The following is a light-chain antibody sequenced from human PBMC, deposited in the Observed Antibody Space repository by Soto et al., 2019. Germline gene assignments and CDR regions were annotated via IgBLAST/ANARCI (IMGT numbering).Light chain of an antibody. Sequence: DIVMTQSPDSLAVSLGERATINCKSSQSVLSSSNNKNYLAWYQQKLGQPPKLLIYWASTRESGVPDRFSGRGSGTDFTLTISRLEPEGFAVYYCQQYGSSGTFGQGTKVDIK. V-gene: IGKV4-1*01. CDR1: QSVLSSSNNKNY. CDR3: QQYGSSGT. J-gene: IGKJ1*01. CDR2: WAS.